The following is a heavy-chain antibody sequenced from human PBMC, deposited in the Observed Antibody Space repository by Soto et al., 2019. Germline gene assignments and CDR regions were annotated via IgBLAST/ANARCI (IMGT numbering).Heavy chain of an antibody. V-gene: IGHV3-23*01. D-gene: IGHD3-22*01. CDR2: ISGSGGST. Sequence: PGGSLRLSCAASGFTFSSYAMSWVRQAPGKGLEWVSAISGSGGSTYYADSVKGRFTISRDNSKNTLYLQMNSLRAEDTAVYYCASIKVTMIVVVITGYFDYWGQGTLVTVSS. CDR3: ASIKVTMIVVVITGYFDY. J-gene: IGHJ4*02. CDR1: GFTFSSYA.